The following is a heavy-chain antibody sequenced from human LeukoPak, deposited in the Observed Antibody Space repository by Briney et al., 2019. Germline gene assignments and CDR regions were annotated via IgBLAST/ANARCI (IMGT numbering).Heavy chain of an antibody. CDR1: GFTFSTYA. V-gene: IGHV3-23*01. J-gene: IGHJ4*02. CDR2: ISGSGGST. D-gene: IGHD6-13*01. CDR3: AKTRPLDSSSWSHGDY. Sequence: GGSLRLSCAASGFTFSTYAMSWVRQAPGKGLEWVSLISGSGGSTYYADSVKGRFTISRDNSKNTLYLQMNSLRAEDTAVYYCAKTRPLDSSSWSHGDYWGQGTLVTVSS.